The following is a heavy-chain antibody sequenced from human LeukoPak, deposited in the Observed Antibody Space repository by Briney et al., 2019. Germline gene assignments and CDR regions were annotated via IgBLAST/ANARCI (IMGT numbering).Heavy chain of an antibody. V-gene: IGHV4-30-2*01. Sequence: LSLTCTVSGGSISSGDYYWSWIRQPPGKGLEWIGYIYHSGSTNYNPSLKSRVTISVDKSKNQFSLKLSSVTAADTAVYYCARERKYSSSWYGSGEFDYWGQGTLVTVSS. J-gene: IGHJ4*02. CDR3: ARERKYSSSWYGSGEFDY. CDR2: IYHSGST. CDR1: GGSISSGDYY. D-gene: IGHD6-13*01.